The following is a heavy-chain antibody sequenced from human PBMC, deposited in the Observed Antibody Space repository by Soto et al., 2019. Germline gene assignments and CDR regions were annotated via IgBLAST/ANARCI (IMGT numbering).Heavy chain of an antibody. D-gene: IGHD5-12*01. CDR3: TKDISPRERWLQLTGVDY. J-gene: IGHJ4*02. CDR1: GFTFDDYA. CDR2: ISWNSDNI. Sequence: PGGSLRLSCAASGFTFDDYAMHWVRQAPGKGLEWVSGISWNSDNIAYADSVKGRFTISRDNAKNSLYLQMNSLRAEDTALYYCTKDISPRERWLQLTGVDYWGQGALVTVS. V-gene: IGHV3-9*01.